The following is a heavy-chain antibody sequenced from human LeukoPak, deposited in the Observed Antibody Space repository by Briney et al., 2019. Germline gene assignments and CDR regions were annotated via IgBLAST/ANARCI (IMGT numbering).Heavy chain of an antibody. J-gene: IGHJ4*02. CDR3: ARDRTIYFDQ. D-gene: IGHD3-3*01. V-gene: IGHV3-33*01. Sequence: GGSLRLSCAASGFNFRSYSMHWVRQAPGKGLEWVAVIWYDGSNKYYADSVKGRFIISRDNSKNTLSLQMNSLRAEDTAVYYCARDRTIYFDQWGQGILVTVSS. CDR2: IWYDGSNK. CDR1: GFNFRSYS.